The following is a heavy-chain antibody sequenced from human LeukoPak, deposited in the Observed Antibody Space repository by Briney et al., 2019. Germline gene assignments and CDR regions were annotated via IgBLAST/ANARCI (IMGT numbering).Heavy chain of an antibody. Sequence: KSSETLSLTCTVSGGSISSSSYYWGWIRQPPGKGLEWIGSIYYSGSTYYNPSLKSRVTISVDTSKNQFSLKLSSVTAADTAVYYCATTPYYYGSGSYFNNWGQGTLVTVSS. CDR1: GGSISSSSYY. CDR3: ATTPYYYGSGSYFNN. J-gene: IGHJ4*02. D-gene: IGHD3-10*01. CDR2: IYYSGST. V-gene: IGHV4-39*07.